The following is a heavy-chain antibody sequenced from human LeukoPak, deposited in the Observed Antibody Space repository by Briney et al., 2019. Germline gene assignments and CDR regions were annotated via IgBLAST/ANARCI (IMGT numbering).Heavy chain of an antibody. CDR2: ISSNGGST. Sequence: GGSLRLSCAASGFTFSSYAMHWVRQAPGKGLEYVSAISSNGGSTYYAKSVKGRFTISRDNSKNTLYLQMGSLRAEDMAVYYCARQDDYGDYGIEHWGQGTLVTVSS. J-gene: IGHJ1*01. CDR3: ARQDDYGDYGIEH. CDR1: GFTFSSYA. D-gene: IGHD4-17*01. V-gene: IGHV3-64*01.